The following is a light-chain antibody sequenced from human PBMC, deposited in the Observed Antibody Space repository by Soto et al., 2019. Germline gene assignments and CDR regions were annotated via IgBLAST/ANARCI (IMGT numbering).Light chain of an antibody. J-gene: IGLJ3*02. Sequence: QSALTQPASVSGSPGQSITISCTGTSSDVGGYSYVSWYQQHPGKAPKLMIYEVSNRPSGVSNRFSGSKSGNTASLTISGLQAEDEADYYCSSYTSSSTRVFGGGTQLTVL. CDR3: SSYTSSSTRV. CDR1: SSDVGGYSY. V-gene: IGLV2-14*01. CDR2: EVS.